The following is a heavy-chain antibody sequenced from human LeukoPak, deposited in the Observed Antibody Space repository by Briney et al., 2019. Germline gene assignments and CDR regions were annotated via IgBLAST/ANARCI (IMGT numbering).Heavy chain of an antibody. V-gene: IGHV4-34*01. D-gene: IGHD6-19*01. CDR1: GGSFSDYY. CDR2: INHSGST. J-gene: IGHJ4*02. CDR3: ARTQKRQWLVPRRYYFDY. Sequence: MPSETLSLTCAVYGGSFSDYYWVWIRQPPGKGLEWIGEINHSGSTNYNPSLKSRVTISVDTSKNQFSLKLSSVTAADTAVYYCARTQKRQWLVPRRYYFDYWGQGTLVTVSS.